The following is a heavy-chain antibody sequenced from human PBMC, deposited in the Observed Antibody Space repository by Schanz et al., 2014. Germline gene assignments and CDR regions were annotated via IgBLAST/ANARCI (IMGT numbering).Heavy chain of an antibody. D-gene: IGHD1-1*01. CDR2: INQAASVQ. Sequence: EVQLVEYGGGLVQPGESLRLSCAASGFTFSAYWMAWVRQAPGKGLEWVAAINQAASVQYYVDSVKGRFTISRDNAKSSLHLQMNSLRADDTAVYYCARDGVAATTDFEYWGQGALVTVSS. V-gene: IGHV3-7*01. CDR1: GFTFSAYW. J-gene: IGHJ4*02. CDR3: ARDGVAATTDFEY.